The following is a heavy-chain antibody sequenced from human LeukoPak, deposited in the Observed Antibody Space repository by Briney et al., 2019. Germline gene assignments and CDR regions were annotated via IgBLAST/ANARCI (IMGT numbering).Heavy chain of an antibody. CDR1: GFTFRNYA. Sequence: VGSLRLSCRASGFTFRNYAMDWVRQAPGKGLEWVSGIRGGGVITYYADSVKGRFTISRDNSKNTLFLQMNNLRAEDTAVYYCAIEMSTAGDAFDIWGRGTMVSVSS. J-gene: IGHJ3*02. V-gene: IGHV3-23*01. D-gene: IGHD4-11*01. CDR2: IRGGGVIT. CDR3: AIEMSTAGDAFDI.